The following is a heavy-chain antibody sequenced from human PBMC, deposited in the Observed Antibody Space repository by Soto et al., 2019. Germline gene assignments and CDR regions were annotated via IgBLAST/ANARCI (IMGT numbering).Heavy chain of an antibody. CDR1: GGTFSSYP. J-gene: IGHJ4*02. Sequence: SVQVSCKASGGTFSSYPISWVRQAPGQGLEWMGGIIPIFGTANYAQKFQGRVTITADESTSTAYMELSSLRSEDTAVYYCAREYSSGWYFGYWGQGTLVTVSS. D-gene: IGHD6-19*01. CDR2: IIPIFGTA. CDR3: AREYSSGWYFGY. V-gene: IGHV1-69*13.